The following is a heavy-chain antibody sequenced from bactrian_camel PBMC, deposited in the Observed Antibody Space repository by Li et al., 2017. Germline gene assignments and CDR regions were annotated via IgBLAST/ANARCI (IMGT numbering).Heavy chain of an antibody. CDR2: INSGGGMT. D-gene: IGHD2*01. Sequence: QLVESGGGLVQPGGSLRLSCAASGFTFSSYAMFWVRQAPGKGLEWVSAINSGGGMTYDADSGKGRFTISRDNAKNTLYLQMNSLVPEDTAVYYGAARNYLGYEGDYNYWGQGTQVTVS. CDR1: GFTFSSYA. V-gene: IGHV3S31*01. J-gene: IGHJ4*01. CDR3: AARNYLGYEGDYNY.